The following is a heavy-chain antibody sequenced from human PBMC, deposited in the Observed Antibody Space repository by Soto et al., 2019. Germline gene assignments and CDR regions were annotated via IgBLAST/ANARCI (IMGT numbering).Heavy chain of an antibody. CDR3: VRGPYNYNSRYFDY. D-gene: IGHD1-1*01. CDR1: GGSFSGYF. CDR2: INHSGIT. V-gene: IGHV4-34*01. Sequence: SDTLSLTCTVSGGSFSGYFWTWIRQPPGKGLEWLAEINHSGITNYNPSVESRVSMSVDTSKNQFSLRLYSVTAADTAVYYCVRGPYNYNSRYFDYCGQGTLVTVS. J-gene: IGHJ4*02.